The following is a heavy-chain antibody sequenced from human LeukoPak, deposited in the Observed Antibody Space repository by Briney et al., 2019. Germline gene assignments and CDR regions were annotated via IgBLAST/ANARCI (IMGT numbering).Heavy chain of an antibody. CDR3: ARRVFRVVVPAAMTGAFDI. D-gene: IGHD2-2*01. J-gene: IGHJ3*02. CDR1: GGSISSSSYY. Sequence: SETLSLTCTVSGGSISSSSYYWGWIRQPPGKGLEWIGSIYYSGSTYYNPSLKSRVTISVDTSKNQFSLKLSSVTAADTAVYYCARRVFRVVVPAAMTGAFDIWGQGTMVTVSS. CDR2: IYYSGST. V-gene: IGHV4-39*07.